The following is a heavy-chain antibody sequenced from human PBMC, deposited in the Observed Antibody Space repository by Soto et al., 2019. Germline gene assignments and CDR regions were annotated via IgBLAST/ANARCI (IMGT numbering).Heavy chain of an antibody. D-gene: IGHD3-16*01. Sequence: EVQLVESGGGLVKPGGSLRLSCAASGFTFSSYSMNWVRQAPGKGLEWVSSISSSSSYIYYEDSVKGRFTISRDNAKNSLYLQMNSLRAEDTAVYYCARDRAFGGVDWGQGTLVTVSS. CDR2: ISSSSSYI. CDR3: ARDRAFGGVD. J-gene: IGHJ4*02. CDR1: GFTFSSYS. V-gene: IGHV3-21*01.